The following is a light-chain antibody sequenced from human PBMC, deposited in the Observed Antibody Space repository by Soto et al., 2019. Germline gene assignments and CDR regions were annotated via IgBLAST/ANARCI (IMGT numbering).Light chain of an antibody. J-gene: IGKJ2*01. CDR1: QSVSSSY. CDR2: GAS. V-gene: IGKV3-20*01. Sequence: EIVLTQSPGTLSLSPGERATLSCGASQSVSSSYLAWYQQKPGQAPRLLIYGASSRATGIPDRFSGSGSGTDFTLTISRLEPEDFAVCYCQQYGSSPAYTFGQGTKLEIK. CDR3: QQYGSSPAYT.